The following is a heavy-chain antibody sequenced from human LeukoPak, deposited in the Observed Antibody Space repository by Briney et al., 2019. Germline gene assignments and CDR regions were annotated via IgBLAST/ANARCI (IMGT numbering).Heavy chain of an antibody. D-gene: IGHD5-12*01. J-gene: IGHJ5*02. CDR2: INPNSGDT. CDR3: ARDIPYTGYVGPVDL. CDR1: GYTFTGYY. Sequence: ASVKVSCKASGYTFTGYYMHWVRQAPGQGLEWMGWINPNSGDTNYAQKFQGRVTMIRDTSISTAYMELSSLRSDDTAVYYCARDIPYTGYVGPVDLWGQGTLVTVSS. V-gene: IGHV1-2*02.